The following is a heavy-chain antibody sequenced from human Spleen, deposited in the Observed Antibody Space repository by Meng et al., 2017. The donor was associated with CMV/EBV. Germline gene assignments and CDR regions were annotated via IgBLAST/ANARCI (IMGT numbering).Heavy chain of an antibody. D-gene: IGHD6-19*01. J-gene: IGHJ4*02. V-gene: IGHV1-2*02. CDR1: GYTLTGYY. CDR3: ARAQPYSSGWYVYFDY. CDR2: INPNSGGT. Sequence: ASVKVSCKASGYTLTGYYMHWVRQAPGQGLEWMGWINPNSGGTNYAQKFQGRVTMTRDTSISTAYMELSRLRSDDTAVYYCARAQPYSSGWYVYFDYWGQGTLVTVSS.